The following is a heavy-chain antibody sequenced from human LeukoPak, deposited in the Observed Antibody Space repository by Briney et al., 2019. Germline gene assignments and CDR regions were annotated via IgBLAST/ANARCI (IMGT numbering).Heavy chain of an antibody. V-gene: IGHV3-23*01. D-gene: IGHD3-10*01. Sequence: PGGSLRLSCAASGFTFSSYAMSWVRQAPGKGLEWVSAISGSGGNTYYADSVKGRFTISRDNAKNTLYLQMNSLRAEDTAVYYCARVKRGFHYWGQGTLVTVSS. CDR2: ISGSGGNT. J-gene: IGHJ4*02. CDR3: ARVKRGFHY. CDR1: GFTFSSYA.